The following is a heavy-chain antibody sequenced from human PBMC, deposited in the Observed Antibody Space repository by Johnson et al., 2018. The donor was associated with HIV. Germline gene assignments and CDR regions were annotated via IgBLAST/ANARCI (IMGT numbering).Heavy chain of an antibody. CDR2: LYSGGDT. CDR1: GFTFSSYA. Sequence: QVQLVESGGGVVQPGRSLRLSCAASGFTFSSYAMHWVRQAPGKGLECISFLYSGGDTYYAASVKGRFTISRDNSKKTLYLQMNSLRAEDTAVYYCASFAAAGDAFDIWGQGTLVTVSS. J-gene: IGHJ3*02. V-gene: IGHV3-NL1*01. D-gene: IGHD6-13*01. CDR3: ASFAAAGDAFDI.